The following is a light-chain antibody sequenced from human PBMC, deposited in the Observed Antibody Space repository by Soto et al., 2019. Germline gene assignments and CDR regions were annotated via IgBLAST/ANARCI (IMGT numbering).Light chain of an antibody. CDR2: AAS. V-gene: IGKV1-39*01. Sequence: IQMTQTPSTLSASVGDRVTITCRASQSLSNWLAWYQQKPRKAPKLLIYAASSLQSGVPSRFSGSGSGTEFTLTVSSLQPEDFATYYCQQSYSSPPTFGQGTKVDIK. CDR3: QQSYSSPPT. J-gene: IGKJ1*01. CDR1: QSLSNW.